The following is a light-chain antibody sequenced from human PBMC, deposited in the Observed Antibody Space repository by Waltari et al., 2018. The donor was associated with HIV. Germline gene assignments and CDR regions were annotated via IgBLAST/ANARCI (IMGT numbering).Light chain of an antibody. Sequence: QSALTQPASVSGSPGQSITISCTGTSSNVGRDDLVSWYQQHPGEAPKLIIYEVTKRPSGVSKRFSGSKSGNTASLTISGLQAEDEADYYCCSCPRSGIRYVFGTGTKVTVL. J-gene: IGLJ1*01. CDR3: CSCPRSGIRYV. CDR2: EVT. CDR1: SSNVGRDDL. V-gene: IGLV2-23*02.